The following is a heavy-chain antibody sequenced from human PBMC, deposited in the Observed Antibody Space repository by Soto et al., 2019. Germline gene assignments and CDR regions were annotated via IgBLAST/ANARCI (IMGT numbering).Heavy chain of an antibody. Sequence: QVQLVQSGAEVKKPGSSVKVSCKASGGTFSSYTISWVRQAPGQGLEWMGRIIPILGIANYAQQFQGRVTITADKSTSTAYMELSSLRSEDTAVYYGASLVYGDYETVIDYWGQGTLVTVSS. CDR1: GGTFSSYT. V-gene: IGHV1-69*02. CDR2: IIPILGIA. D-gene: IGHD4-17*01. J-gene: IGHJ4*02. CDR3: ASLVYGDYETVIDY.